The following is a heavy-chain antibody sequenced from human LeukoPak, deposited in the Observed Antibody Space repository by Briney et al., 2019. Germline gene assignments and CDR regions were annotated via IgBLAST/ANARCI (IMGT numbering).Heavy chain of an antibody. CDR2: TSAYNGNT. D-gene: IGHD2-2*01. Sequence: ASVKVSCKASGYTFTSYGISWVRQAPGQGLEWMGWTSAYNGNTNYAQKLQGRVTMTTDTSTSTAYMELRSLRSDDTAVYYCARLVVPAAIFDYYYMDVWGKGTTVTVSS. V-gene: IGHV1-18*01. CDR3: ARLVVPAAIFDYYYMDV. J-gene: IGHJ6*03. CDR1: GYTFTSYG.